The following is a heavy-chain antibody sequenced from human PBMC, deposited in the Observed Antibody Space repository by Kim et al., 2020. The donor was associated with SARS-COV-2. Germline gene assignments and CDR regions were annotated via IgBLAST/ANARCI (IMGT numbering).Heavy chain of an antibody. Sequence: SETLSLTCAVYGGSFSGYYWSWIRQPPGKGLEWIGEINHSGSTNYNPSLKSRVTISVDTSKNQFSLKLSSVTAADTAVYYCARGDCSSTSCFYYYYGMDVWGQGTTVTVS. CDR3: ARGDCSSTSCFYYYYGMDV. CDR2: INHSGST. D-gene: IGHD2-2*01. V-gene: IGHV4-34*01. J-gene: IGHJ6*02. CDR1: GGSFSGYY.